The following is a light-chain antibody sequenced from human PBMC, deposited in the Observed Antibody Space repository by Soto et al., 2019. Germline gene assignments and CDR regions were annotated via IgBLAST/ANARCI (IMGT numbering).Light chain of an antibody. CDR1: QSISSW. V-gene: IGKV1-5*03. J-gene: IGKJ5*01. Sequence: DIQMTQSPSTLSASVGDRVTITCGASQSISSWLAWYQQKPGKAPKLLIYKASSLESGVPSRFSGSGSGTEFTLTISRLQPEDVATYYCQEYNSYPVSFGQGTRLEIK. CDR2: KAS. CDR3: QEYNSYPVS.